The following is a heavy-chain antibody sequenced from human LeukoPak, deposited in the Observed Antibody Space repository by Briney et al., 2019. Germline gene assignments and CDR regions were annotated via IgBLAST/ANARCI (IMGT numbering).Heavy chain of an antibody. Sequence: SETLSLTCAVYGGSFSSYYWSWIRQPPGKGLELIGKINHIGSTNYSPSLKSRVTISVDMSKNQFSLKLSSVTAADTAVYYCARLIYYDSSGYLDYWGQGSLVTVSS. J-gene: IGHJ4*02. D-gene: IGHD3-22*01. V-gene: IGHV4-34*01. CDR1: GGSFSSYY. CDR3: ARLIYYDSSGYLDY. CDR2: INHIGST.